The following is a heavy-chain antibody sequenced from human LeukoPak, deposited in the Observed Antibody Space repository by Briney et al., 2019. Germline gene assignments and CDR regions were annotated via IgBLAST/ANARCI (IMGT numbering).Heavy chain of an antibody. Sequence: SETLSLTCTVSGGSISSGGYYWSWIRQHPGKGLEWIGYIYYSGSTYYNPSLKSRVTISVDTSKNQFSLKLSSVTAADTAVYYCARAVVSPNWYFDLWGRGTLVTVSS. CDR3: ARAVVSPNWYFDL. CDR2: IYYSGST. J-gene: IGHJ2*01. V-gene: IGHV4-31*03. CDR1: GGSISSGGYY. D-gene: IGHD4-23*01.